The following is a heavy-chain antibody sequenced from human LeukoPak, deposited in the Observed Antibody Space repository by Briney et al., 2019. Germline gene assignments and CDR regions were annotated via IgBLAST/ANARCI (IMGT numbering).Heavy chain of an antibody. CDR2: IRHDGSTK. D-gene: IGHD1-26*01. Sequence: PGGSLRLSCTASGFPFYSYWMTWVRQTPGKGLEWVANIRHDGSTKYYVDSVKGRFTISRDNAMNSLYLQMDSLRVEDTATYYCARAVGLTPFDYWGQGTLVIVSS. CDR1: GFPFYSYW. V-gene: IGHV3-7*03. CDR3: ARAVGLTPFDY. J-gene: IGHJ4*02.